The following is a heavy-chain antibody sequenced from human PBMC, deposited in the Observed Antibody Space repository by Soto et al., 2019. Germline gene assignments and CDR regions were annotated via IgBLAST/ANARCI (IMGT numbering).Heavy chain of an antibody. CDR3: AKEGNGGSSLDS. CDR2: ISWDGGSI. J-gene: IGHJ5*01. D-gene: IGHD2-15*01. CDR1: GFKFDDYM. V-gene: IGHV3-43*01. Sequence: PGGSLRLSCEASGFKFDDYMMHWVRQAPGKGLEWISLISWDGGSIDYADSIKGRFTVSRDNSKTSLYLHMDSLTSDGTAFYFCAKEGNGGSSLDSWGQGTLVTVSS.